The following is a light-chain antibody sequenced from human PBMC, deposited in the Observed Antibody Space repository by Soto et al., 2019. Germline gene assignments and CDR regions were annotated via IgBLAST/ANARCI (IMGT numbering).Light chain of an antibody. J-gene: IGLJ2*01. Sequence: QSVLTQPPSVSAAPGQKVTISCSGSTSNIGSSYVSWYQQLPGTAPKLLIYDNNNRPSGIPDRFSGSKSGTSATLDITGLQTEDEADYYCGTWDMSLTAGVFGGGTKLTVL. CDR2: DNN. CDR3: GTWDMSLTAGV. V-gene: IGLV1-51*01. CDR1: TSNIGSSY.